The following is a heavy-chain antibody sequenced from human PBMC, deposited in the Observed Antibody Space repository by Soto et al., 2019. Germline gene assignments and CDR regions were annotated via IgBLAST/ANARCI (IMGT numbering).Heavy chain of an antibody. D-gene: IGHD2-21*01. CDR3: TRDLNHDCGP. V-gene: IGHV3-7*04. CDR1: GFTFSNYW. J-gene: IGHJ5*02. CDR2: IKPDGSEE. Sequence: EVQLVESGGGLVQPGGSLRLSCAATGFTFSNYWMTWVRQAPGKGLEGVANIKPDGSEEYYVDSVKGRFTISRDNARNALYMQMNSRGGEDTAVYYCTRDLNHDCGPWGQGTQVTVSS.